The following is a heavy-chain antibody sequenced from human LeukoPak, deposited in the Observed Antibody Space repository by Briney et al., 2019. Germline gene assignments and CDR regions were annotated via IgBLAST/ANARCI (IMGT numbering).Heavy chain of an antibody. V-gene: IGHV3-66*04. CDR3: ARRGNYYGSGSNNWFDP. D-gene: IGHD3-10*01. CDR2: IYSSGST. CDR1: GFIVSSNY. Sequence: GGSLRLSCVVSGFIVSSNYMSWVRQAPGKGLEWVSIIYSSGSTYYADSVKGRFTISRDNSKNTLYLQMNSLRAEGTAVYYCARRGNYYGSGSNNWFDPWGQGTLVTVSS. J-gene: IGHJ5*02.